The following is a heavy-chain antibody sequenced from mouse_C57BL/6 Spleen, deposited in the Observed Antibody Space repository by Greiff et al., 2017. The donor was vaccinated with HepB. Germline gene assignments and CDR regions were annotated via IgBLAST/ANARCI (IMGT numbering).Heavy chain of an antibody. Sequence: DVHLVESGGGLVKPGGSLKLSCAASGFTFSSYAMSWVRQTPEKRLEWVATISDGGSYTYYPDNVKGRFTISRDNAKNNLYLQMSHLKSEDTAMYYCARDHYYGSSPWFAYWGQGTLVTVSA. D-gene: IGHD1-1*01. CDR2: ISDGGSYT. CDR1: GFTFSSYA. J-gene: IGHJ3*01. V-gene: IGHV5-4*01. CDR3: ARDHYYGSSPWFAY.